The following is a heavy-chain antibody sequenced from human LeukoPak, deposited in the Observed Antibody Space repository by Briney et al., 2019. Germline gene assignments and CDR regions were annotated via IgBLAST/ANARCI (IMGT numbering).Heavy chain of an antibody. CDR1: GFTFSSYG. D-gene: IGHD2/OR15-2a*01. CDR2: ISYDGSNK. CDR3: ARESKYQMDASDI. V-gene: IGHV3-30*03. Sequence: PGRSLRLSCAASGFTFSSYGMHWVRQAPGKGLEWVAVISYDGSNKYYADSVKGRFTISRDNSKNTLYLQMNSLRAEDTAVYYCARESKYQMDASDIWGQGTVVTVSS. J-gene: IGHJ3*02.